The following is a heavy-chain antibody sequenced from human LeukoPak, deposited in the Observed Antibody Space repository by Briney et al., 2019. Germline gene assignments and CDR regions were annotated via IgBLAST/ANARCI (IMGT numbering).Heavy chain of an antibody. V-gene: IGHV7-4-1*02. CDR1: GYTFTTYA. J-gene: IGHJ6*03. Sequence: GASVKVSCKASGYTFTTYAMNWVRQAPGQGLEWMGWINTNTGNPRYAQGFTGRFVFSLDTSVSTVYLQISSLRAEDTTVYYCARVGTPIYYYYMDVWGKGTTVTVSS. D-gene: IGHD4-23*01. CDR2: INTNTGNP. CDR3: ARVGTPIYYYYMDV.